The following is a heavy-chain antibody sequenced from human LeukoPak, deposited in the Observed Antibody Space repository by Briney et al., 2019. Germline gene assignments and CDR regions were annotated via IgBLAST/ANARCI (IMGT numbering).Heavy chain of an antibody. CDR1: GFTFSSYS. D-gene: IGHD3-10*01. V-gene: IGHV3-21*01. CDR3: ARDLYYYGSGIQSDCMDV. J-gene: IGHJ6*03. CDR2: ISSSSSYI. Sequence: GGSLRLSCAASGFTFSSYSMNWVRQAPGKGLEWVSSISSSSSYIYYADSVKGRFTISRDNAKNSLYLQMNGLRAEDTAVYYCARDLYYYGSGIQSDCMDVWGKGTTVTVSS.